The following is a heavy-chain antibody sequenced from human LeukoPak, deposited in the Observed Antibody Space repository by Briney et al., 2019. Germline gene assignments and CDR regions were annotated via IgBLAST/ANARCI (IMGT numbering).Heavy chain of an antibody. CDR2: IYHTGST. CDR3: ASRKLGDDY. V-gene: IGHV4-59*02. D-gene: IGHD7-27*01. J-gene: IGHJ4*02. Sequence: SETLSLTCTISGGSVSDYYWSWIRQSPGKGLEWIGYIYHTGSTSYSPSLKSRVTISADTSQNQFSLKLSSVTAADTAVYYCASRKLGDDYWGQGTLVTVSS. CDR1: GGSVSDYY.